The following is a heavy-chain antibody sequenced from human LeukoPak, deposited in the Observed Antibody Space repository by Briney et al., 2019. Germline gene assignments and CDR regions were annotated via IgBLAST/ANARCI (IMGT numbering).Heavy chain of an antibody. Sequence: GGSLRLSCAASGFTFSDYYMSWVRQAPGKGLEWVSYISSISSTIYYADSVKGRFTISRDNAKNSLYLQMNSLRAEDTAVYYCARDRGSYSSGWYREGYFDYWGQGTLVTVSS. CDR1: GFTFSDYY. J-gene: IGHJ4*02. V-gene: IGHV3-11*01. CDR2: ISSISSTI. CDR3: ARDRGSYSSGWYREGYFDY. D-gene: IGHD6-19*01.